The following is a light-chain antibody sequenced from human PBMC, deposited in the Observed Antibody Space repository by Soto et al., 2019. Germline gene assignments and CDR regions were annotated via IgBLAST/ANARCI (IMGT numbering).Light chain of an antibody. CDR3: QQLSSSTLT. V-gene: IGKV1-5*03. CDR1: QTISSW. J-gene: IGKJ4*01. CDR2: KAS. Sequence: DIQMTQSPSTLSGSVGDRVTITCRASQTISSWLAWYQQKPGKAPKLLIYKASTLKSGVPSRLSGSGSGTEFTLTISSLQPDDFATYYCQQLSSSTLTFGGGTKVDIX.